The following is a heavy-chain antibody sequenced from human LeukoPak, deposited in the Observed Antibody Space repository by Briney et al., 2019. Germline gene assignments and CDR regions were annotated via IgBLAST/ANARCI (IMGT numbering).Heavy chain of an antibody. CDR2: ISYDGSNK. CDR3: AKGFAYYYDSSGYQIDY. Sequence: GGSLRLSCAASGFTFSSYGMHWVRQAPGKGLEWVAVISYDGSNKYYADSGKGRFTISRDNSKNTLYLQMNSLRAEDTAVYYCAKGFAYYYDSSGYQIDYWGQGTLVTVSS. D-gene: IGHD3-22*01. CDR1: GFTFSSYG. J-gene: IGHJ4*02. V-gene: IGHV3-30*18.